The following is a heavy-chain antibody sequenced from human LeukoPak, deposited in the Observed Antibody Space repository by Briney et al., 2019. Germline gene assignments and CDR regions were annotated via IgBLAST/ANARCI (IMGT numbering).Heavy chain of an antibody. J-gene: IGHJ6*02. Sequence: ASVKVSCKASGYTFTIYDINWVRQATGQGLEWMGWMNPNSGNTGYAQKFQGRVIMTRNTSISTAYMELSSLRSEDTAVYYCASMVRGVTSYYHYGMDVWGQGTTVTVSS. D-gene: IGHD3-10*01. V-gene: IGHV1-8*01. CDR1: GYTFTIYD. CDR3: ASMVRGVTSYYHYGMDV. CDR2: MNPNSGNT.